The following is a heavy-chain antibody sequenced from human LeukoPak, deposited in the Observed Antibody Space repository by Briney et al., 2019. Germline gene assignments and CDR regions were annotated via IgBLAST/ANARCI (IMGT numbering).Heavy chain of an antibody. CDR3: ARDMDSSGYNFDY. J-gene: IGHJ4*02. D-gene: IGHD3-22*01. V-gene: IGHV3-48*02. Sequence: PGGSLGLSCAASGFTFSSYSMNWVRQAPGKGLEWVSYISSSSSIIYYADSVKGRFTISRDNAKNSLYLQMNSLRDEDTAVYYCARDMDSSGYNFDYWGQGTLVTVSS. CDR2: ISSSSSII. CDR1: GFTFSSYS.